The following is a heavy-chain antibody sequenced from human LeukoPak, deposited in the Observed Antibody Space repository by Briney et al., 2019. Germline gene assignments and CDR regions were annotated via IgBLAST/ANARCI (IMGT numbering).Heavy chain of an antibody. D-gene: IGHD2-15*01. CDR2: INHSGST. CDR1: GGSFSGYY. V-gene: IGHV4-34*01. J-gene: IGHJ6*02. Sequence: SETLSLTCAVYGGSFSGYYWSWIRQPPGKGLEWIGEINHSGSTNYNPSLKSRVTISVDTSKNQFPLKLSSVTAADTAVYYCARRRTYCSGGSCYVFSYGMDVWGQGTTVTVSS. CDR3: ARRRTYCSGGSCYVFSYGMDV.